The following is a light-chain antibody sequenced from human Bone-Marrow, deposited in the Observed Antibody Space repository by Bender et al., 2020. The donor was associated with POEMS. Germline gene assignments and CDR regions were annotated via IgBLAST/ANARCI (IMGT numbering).Light chain of an antibody. CDR3: CSFAGSYSFV. Sequence: QSALTQPRSVSGSPGQSVTISCTGSASDIGRFNYVSWYQQHPGKAPNLMIYDVSVRPSGVPDRFSGSKPGNTASLTISGLQADDEADYYCCSFAGSYSFVFGTGTKITVL. J-gene: IGLJ1*01. V-gene: IGLV2-11*01. CDR1: ASDIGRFNY. CDR2: DVS.